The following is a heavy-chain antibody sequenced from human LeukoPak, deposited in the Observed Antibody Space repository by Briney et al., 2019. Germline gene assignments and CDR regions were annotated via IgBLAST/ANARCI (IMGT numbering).Heavy chain of an antibody. CDR2: INTDGSST. V-gene: IGHV3-74*01. Sequence: GGSLRLSCSASGFTFSSYWMHWVRQAPGKGLVWVSHINTDGSSTTYADSVKGRLTISRDNAKNTLYLQMNSLRAEDTAVYYCARSGSSSSLGYSGQGTLVTVSS. CDR3: ARSGSSSSLGY. D-gene: IGHD6-6*01. J-gene: IGHJ4*02. CDR1: GFTFSSYW.